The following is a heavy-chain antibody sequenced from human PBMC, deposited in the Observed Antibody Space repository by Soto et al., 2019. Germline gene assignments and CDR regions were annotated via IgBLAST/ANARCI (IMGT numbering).Heavy chain of an antibody. Sequence: EVQLLESGGGLVQPGGSLRLSCAASGFTFSSYAMSWVRQAPGKGLEWVSAISGSGGRTYYADSVKGRFTISRDNSKNTVYLQMNSLRAEDTAVYYCEKERWGATAGPLDYGGQGPLVTVSS. CDR3: EKERWGATAGPLDY. D-gene: IGHD6-13*01. CDR2: ISGSGGRT. V-gene: IGHV3-23*01. CDR1: GFTFSSYA. J-gene: IGHJ4*02.